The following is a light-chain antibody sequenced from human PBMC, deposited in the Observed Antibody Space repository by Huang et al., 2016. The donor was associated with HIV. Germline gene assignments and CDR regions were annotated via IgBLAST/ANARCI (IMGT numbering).Light chain of an antibody. J-gene: IGKJ3*01. CDR3: QQNNNWPPLFT. V-gene: IGKV3-15*01. Sequence: EIVMTQSPATLSASPGERATLSCRASQSVSSNLAWYQQKPGQAPRLLIYGASTRATGIPARFSGSGSETEFTLTISSLQSEDFAVYYCQQNNNWPPLFTFGPGTKVDIK. CDR1: QSVSSN. CDR2: GAS.